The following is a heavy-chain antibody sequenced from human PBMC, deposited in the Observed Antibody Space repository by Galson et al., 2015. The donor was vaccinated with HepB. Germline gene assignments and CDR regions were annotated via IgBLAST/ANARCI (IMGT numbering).Heavy chain of an antibody. Sequence: SLRLSCAASEFTFSDYYMSWIHQAPGKGLEWVSYISDSSSYTNYADSVKGRFTISRDNAKNSLYLQMNSLRAEDTAVYYCARLSGSFHFDYWGQGTLVTVSS. CDR3: ARLSGSFHFDY. CDR1: EFTFSDYY. J-gene: IGHJ4*02. CDR2: ISDSSSYT. D-gene: IGHD1-26*01. V-gene: IGHV3-11*06.